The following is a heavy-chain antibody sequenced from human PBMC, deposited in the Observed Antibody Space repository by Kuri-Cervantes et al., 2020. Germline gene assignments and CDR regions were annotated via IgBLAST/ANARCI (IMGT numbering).Heavy chain of an antibody. CDR2: INHSGST. Sequence: ESLKISCAVYGGSFSGYYWSWIRQPPGKGLEWIGEINHSGSTNYNPPLKSRVTISVDTSKNQFSLKLSSVTAADTAVFYCARGERTGTTPRPFDYWGQGTLVTVSS. CDR3: ARGERTGTTPRPFDY. D-gene: IGHD1-1*01. V-gene: IGHV4-34*01. CDR1: GGSFSGYY. J-gene: IGHJ4*02.